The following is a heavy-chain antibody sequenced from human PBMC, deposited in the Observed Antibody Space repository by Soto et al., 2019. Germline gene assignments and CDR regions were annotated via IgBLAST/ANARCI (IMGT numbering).Heavy chain of an antibody. D-gene: IGHD3-9*01. CDR2: ISGDGTTI. V-gene: IGHV3-74*01. Sequence: EVQLVDSGGGLVQPGGSLRLSCAASGFPFNSYWMHWVRHTPGKGLEWVSRISGDGTTIYYADSVTGRFTVSRDNAKNTLSLQMSGLGAEDTAVYYCAREYYGLLTGYYNDHWGQGTLVSVSS. CDR3: AREYYGLLTGYYNDH. J-gene: IGHJ4*02. CDR1: GFPFNSYW.